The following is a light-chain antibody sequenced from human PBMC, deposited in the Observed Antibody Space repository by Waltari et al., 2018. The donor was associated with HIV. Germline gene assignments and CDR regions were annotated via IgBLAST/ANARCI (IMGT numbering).Light chain of an antibody. V-gene: IGKV3-20*01. CDR3: QQYGSSPYT. CDR1: QSVSSSY. CDR2: DAS. Sequence: EIVLTQSPGTLSLSPGERATLSSRASQSVSSSYLAWYQQKPGQTPRLLIYDASNRATGIPDRFSGSGSGTDFTLTISRLEPEDFAVYSCQQYGSSPYTFGQGTKLEIK. J-gene: IGKJ2*01.